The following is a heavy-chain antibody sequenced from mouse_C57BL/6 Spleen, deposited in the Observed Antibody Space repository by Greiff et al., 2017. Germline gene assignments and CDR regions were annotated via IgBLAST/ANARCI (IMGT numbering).Heavy chain of an antibody. J-gene: IGHJ4*01. CDR2: IHPNSGST. Sequence: QVQLQQPGAELVKPGASVKLSCKASGYTFTSYWMHWVKQRPGQGLEWIGMIHPNSGSTNYNEKFKSKATLTVDKSSSTAYMQLSSLTSEDSAVYYCARGGLLGYYAMGYWGQGTSVSASS. V-gene: IGHV1-64*01. CDR3: ARGGLLGYYAMGY. CDR1: GYTFTSYW. D-gene: IGHD2-3*01.